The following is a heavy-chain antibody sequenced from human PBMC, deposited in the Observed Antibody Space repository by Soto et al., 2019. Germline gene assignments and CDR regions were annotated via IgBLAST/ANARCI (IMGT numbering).Heavy chain of an antibody. J-gene: IGHJ4*02. CDR1: GFTFSSSW. D-gene: IGHD5-18*01. CDR3: ATIPEYGYKNY. Sequence: EVQLVESGGGLVQPGGSLRLSCAASGFTFSSSWMHWVRQGPGKGLVWVSRIDDDGSSTSYADSVKGRFTISRDNAKNSLYLQMNSLRAEDTAVYYCATIPEYGYKNYWGQGTLVTVSS. CDR2: IDDDGSST. V-gene: IGHV3-74*01.